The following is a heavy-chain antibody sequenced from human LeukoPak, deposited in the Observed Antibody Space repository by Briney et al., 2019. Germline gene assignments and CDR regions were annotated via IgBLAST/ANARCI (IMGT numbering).Heavy chain of an antibody. V-gene: IGHV1-2*02. D-gene: IGHD1-26*01. CDR3: ARVSGSYSPPDY. CDR2: INPNSGGT. J-gene: IGHJ4*02. Sequence: ASVKVSCKASGYTFTGYYMHWVRQAPGQGLEWMGWINPNSGGTNYAQTFQGRVTMTRDTSISTAYMELSRLRSDDTAVYYCARVSGSYSPPDYWGQGTLVTVSS. CDR1: GYTFTGYY.